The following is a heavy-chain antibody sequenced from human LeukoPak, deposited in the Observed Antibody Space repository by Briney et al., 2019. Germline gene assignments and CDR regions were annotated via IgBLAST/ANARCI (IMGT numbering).Heavy chain of an antibody. CDR1: GGSISSSSYY. Sequence: NPSETLSLTCTVSGGSISSSSYYWGWIRQPPGKGLEWIGSIYYSGSTYYNPSLKSRVTVSVDTSKNQFSLKLSSVTAADTAVYYCACLTTADAFDIWGQGTMVTVSS. J-gene: IGHJ3*02. CDR2: IYYSGST. CDR3: ACLTTADAFDI. D-gene: IGHD3-22*01. V-gene: IGHV4-39*07.